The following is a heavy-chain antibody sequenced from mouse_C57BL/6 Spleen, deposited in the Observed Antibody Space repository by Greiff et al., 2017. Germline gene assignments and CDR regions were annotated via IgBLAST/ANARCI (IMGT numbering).Heavy chain of an antibody. V-gene: IGHV1-50*01. CDR1: GYTFTSYW. D-gene: IGHD2-4*01. J-gene: IGHJ4*01. CDR2: IDPSDSYT. Sequence: PGASVKLSCKASGYTFTSYWMQWVKQRPGQGLVWIGEIDPSDSYTNYNQKFKGKATLTVDTSSSTAYMQLSSLTSEDSAVYYCAIRIYYENYYAMDYWGQGTSVTVSS. CDR3: AIRIYYENYYAMDY.